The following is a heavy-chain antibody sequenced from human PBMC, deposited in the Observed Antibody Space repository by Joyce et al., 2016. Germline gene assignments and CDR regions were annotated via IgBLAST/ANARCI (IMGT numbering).Heavy chain of an antibody. CDR3: ARSSYTNGIFDY. CDR1: GFTFSSYS. CDR2: LSSSSSYI. J-gene: IGHJ4*02. V-gene: IGHV3-21*01. D-gene: IGHD2-8*01. Sequence: EMQLVESGGGLVKPGGSLRLSCAASGFTFSSYSMSWVRQAPGKGLEWVSSLSSSSSYIKYTDSVNGRFTISRDNAKNSLYLQMNSLRVEDTAVYYCARSSYTNGIFDYWGQGTLVTVSS.